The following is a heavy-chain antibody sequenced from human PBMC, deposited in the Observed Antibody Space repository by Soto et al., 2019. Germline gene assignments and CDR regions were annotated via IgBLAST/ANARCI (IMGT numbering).Heavy chain of an antibody. CDR1: GFTFSSYG. Sequence: GSLRLSCAASGFTFSSYGMHWVRQAPGKGLEWVAVISYDGSNKYYADSVKGRFTISRDNSKNTLYLQMNSLRAEDTAVYYCAKDREGSSWVYYYYGMDVWGQGTTVTVSS. D-gene: IGHD6-13*01. J-gene: IGHJ6*02. CDR2: ISYDGSNK. V-gene: IGHV3-30*18. CDR3: AKDREGSSWVYYYYGMDV.